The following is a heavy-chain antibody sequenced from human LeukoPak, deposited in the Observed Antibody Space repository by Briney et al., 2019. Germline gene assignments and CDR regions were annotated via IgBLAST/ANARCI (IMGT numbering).Heavy chain of an antibody. CDR3: GRNGASSGRPYHLDY. J-gene: IGHJ4*02. CDR2: ISSSSSTI. CDR1: KFTFSDYS. D-gene: IGHD6-19*01. V-gene: IGHV3-48*01. Sequence: GGSLRLSCAASKFTFSDYSMNWVRQAPGKGLELVSYISSSSSTIYYGDSVNGRLTTSRDNAENSLYLQMNGLRAEDMAVYFCGRNGASSGRPYHLDYWGQGTLVSVSS.